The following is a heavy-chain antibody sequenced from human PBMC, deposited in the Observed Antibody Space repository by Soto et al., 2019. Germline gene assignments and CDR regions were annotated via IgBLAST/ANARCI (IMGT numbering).Heavy chain of an antibody. V-gene: IGHV4-59*01. Sequence: SETLSLTCTVSGDSISTFYWGWMRQSPGKELEWIGYVYYTGSTNYNPSLKSRVTISVDRSKNQFSLKLTSANAADTAVYYCARGRTVRNYADDSSDYFYFFDYWGQGTQVTVSA. CDR3: ARGRTVRNYADDSSDYFYFFDY. J-gene: IGHJ4*02. D-gene: IGHD3-22*01. CDR1: GDSISTFY. CDR2: VYYTGST.